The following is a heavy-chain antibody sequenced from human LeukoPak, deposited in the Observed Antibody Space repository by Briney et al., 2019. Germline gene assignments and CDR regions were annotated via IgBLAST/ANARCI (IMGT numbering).Heavy chain of an antibody. CDR3: TTEGYYDILTGYSWDAFDI. Sequence: GRSLRLSCSSSGFTVSNAGMSWVCQSPGKGLKWVGRIKSKTDVGTTDYAPPVKGRFTMSRDDSKNTLYLKMNSLKTEYTAVYYCTTEGYYDILTGYSWDAFDIWGQGTMVTVSS. V-gene: IGHV3-15*01. D-gene: IGHD3-9*01. CDR1: GFTVSNAG. J-gene: IGHJ3*02. CDR2: IKSKTDVGTT.